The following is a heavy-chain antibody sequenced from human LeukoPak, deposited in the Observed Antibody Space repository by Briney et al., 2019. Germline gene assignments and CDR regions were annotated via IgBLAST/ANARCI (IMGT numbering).Heavy chain of an antibody. CDR1: GFTFSSYE. D-gene: IGHD3-3*01. CDR2: IDSRGSTT. J-gene: IGHJ6*02. CDR3: ARVSFFGFGVATYSSHSMDV. V-gene: IGHV3-48*03. Sequence: PGGSLRLSCALSGFTFSSYEMTSLRQAPGKGLEWISYIDSRGSTTYYADSVKGRFTISRDNAKNSLYLQMNSLRAEDTAVYHCARVSFFGFGVATYSSHSMDVWGQGTTVTVSS.